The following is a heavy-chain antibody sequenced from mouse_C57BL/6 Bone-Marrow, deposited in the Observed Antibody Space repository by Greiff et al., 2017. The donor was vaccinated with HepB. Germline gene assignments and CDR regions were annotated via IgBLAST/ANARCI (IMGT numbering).Heavy chain of an antibody. CDR2: IYPRSGNT. Sequence: QVHVKQSGAELARPGASVKLSCKASGYTFTSYGISWVKQRTGQGLEWIGEIYPRSGNTYYNEKFKGKATLTADKSSSTAYMELRSLTSEDSAVYVGARVRYYGSSYRLFDYWGQGTTLTVSS. V-gene: IGHV1-81*01. D-gene: IGHD1-1*01. J-gene: IGHJ2*01. CDR3: ARVRYYGSSYRLFDY. CDR1: GYTFTSYG.